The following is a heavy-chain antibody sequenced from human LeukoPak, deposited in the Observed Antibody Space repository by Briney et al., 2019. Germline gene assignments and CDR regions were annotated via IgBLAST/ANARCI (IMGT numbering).Heavy chain of an antibody. CDR2: IYYSGST. V-gene: IGHV4-59*01. CDR1: GCSISSYY. Sequence: PSETLSLTCTVSGCSISSYYWSWIRQPPGKGLEWIGYIYYSGSTNYNPSLKSRVTISVDTSKNQFSLKLSSVTAADTAVYYCARASVTINYDYWGQGTLVTVSS. J-gene: IGHJ4*02. CDR3: ARASVTINYDY. D-gene: IGHD3-10*01.